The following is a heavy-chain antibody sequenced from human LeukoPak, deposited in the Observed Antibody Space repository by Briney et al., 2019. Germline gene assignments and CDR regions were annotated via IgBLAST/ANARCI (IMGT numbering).Heavy chain of an antibody. Sequence: GGSLRLSCAASGLAFSAYKMHWVRQAPRKGLVWVSRISTDGYTTDYADFVQGRFTVSRDNVKNFLYLQMHSLRDEDTAVYYCAKESGGYNLMDVWGQGTTVTVSS. CDR3: AKESGGYNLMDV. D-gene: IGHD5-24*01. V-gene: IGHV3-74*01. J-gene: IGHJ6*02. CDR1: GLAFSAYK. CDR2: ISTDGYTT.